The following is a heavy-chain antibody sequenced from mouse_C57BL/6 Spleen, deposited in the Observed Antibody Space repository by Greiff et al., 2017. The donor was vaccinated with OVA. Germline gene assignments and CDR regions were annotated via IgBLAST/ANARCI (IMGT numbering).Heavy chain of an antibody. V-gene: IGHV1-7*01. D-gene: IGHD1-1*01. Sequence: QVQLKQSGAELAKPGASVKLSCKASGYTFTSYWMHWVKQRPGQGLEWIGYINPSSGYTKYNQKFKDKATLTADKSSSTAYMQLSSLTYEDSAVYYCATDYYGSGGYAMDYWGQGTSVTVSS. CDR1: GYTFTSYW. CDR2: INPSSGYT. CDR3: ATDYYGSGGYAMDY. J-gene: IGHJ4*01.